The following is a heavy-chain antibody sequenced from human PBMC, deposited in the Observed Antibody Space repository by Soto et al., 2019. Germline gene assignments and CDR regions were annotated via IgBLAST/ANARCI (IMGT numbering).Heavy chain of an antibody. CDR2: ISVSGGST. J-gene: IGHJ4*02. CDR3: AKEVTIFGVVTAGDY. V-gene: IGHV3-23*01. CDR1: GFTFSSYA. D-gene: IGHD3-3*01. Sequence: EVQLLESGGGLVQPGGSLRLSCAASGFTFSSYAMSWVRQAPGKGLEWVSAISVSGGSTYYAHSVKGRFTNSRDNTKNTLYLQMNSRRAEDTAVYYCAKEVTIFGVVTAGDYWGQGTLVTVSS.